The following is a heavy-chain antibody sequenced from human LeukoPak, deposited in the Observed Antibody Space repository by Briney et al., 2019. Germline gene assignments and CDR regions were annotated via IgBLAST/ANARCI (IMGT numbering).Heavy chain of an antibody. V-gene: IGHV3-7*05. CDR1: GFTFRSYW. CDR3: STEGVPTSLVAYEY. J-gene: IGHJ4*02. Sequence: GGSLRLSCAASGFTFRSYWMGWVRQAPGKGLEWVANINQDGSEKYYVDSVKGRFTISRDNAKNSLYLQMNSLRAEDTAVYYCSTEGVPTSLVAYEYWGQGTLVTVSS. D-gene: IGHD2-2*01. CDR2: INQDGSEK.